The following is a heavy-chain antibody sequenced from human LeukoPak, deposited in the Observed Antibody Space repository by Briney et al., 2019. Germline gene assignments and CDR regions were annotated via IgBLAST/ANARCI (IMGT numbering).Heavy chain of an antibody. D-gene: IGHD5-12*01. J-gene: IGHJ4*02. CDR3: ARDIVATIEGRDY. Sequence: GGSLRLSCAASGFTFSSYSMNWVRQAPGKGLEWVSSISSSSSYIYYADSVKGRFTISRDNAKNSLYLQMNGLRAEDTAVYYCARDIVATIEGRDYWGQGTLVTVSS. V-gene: IGHV3-21*01. CDR2: ISSSSSYI. CDR1: GFTFSSYS.